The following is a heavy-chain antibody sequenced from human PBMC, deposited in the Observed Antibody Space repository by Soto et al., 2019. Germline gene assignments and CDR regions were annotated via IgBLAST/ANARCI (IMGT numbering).Heavy chain of an antibody. Sequence: QVQLQQWGAGLLKPSETLSLTCAVYGGSFSGYYWSWIRQPPGKGLEWIGEINHSASTTYNPSLKSRVTISVDPSKNQFALKLGSVTAADTAVYYCARGHIVVVTAPMDVWGQGTTVTVSS. CDR3: ARGHIVVVTAPMDV. J-gene: IGHJ6*02. CDR1: GGSFSGYY. D-gene: IGHD2-21*02. CDR2: INHSAST. V-gene: IGHV4-34*01.